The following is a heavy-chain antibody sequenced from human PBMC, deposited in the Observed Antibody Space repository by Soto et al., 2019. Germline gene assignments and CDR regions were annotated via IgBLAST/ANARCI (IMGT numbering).Heavy chain of an antibody. V-gene: IGHV3-33*01. CDR2: IWYDGSNK. J-gene: IGHJ6*02. Sequence: GGSLRLSCAASGFTFSSYGMHWVRQAPGKGLEWVAVIWYDGSNKYYADSVKGRFTISRDNSKNTLYLQMNSLRAEDTAVYYCARDFQPGDQDIVVVPSAIATNFYYYYGMDVWGQGTTVTVSS. D-gene: IGHD2-2*01. CDR1: GFTFSSYG. CDR3: ARDFQPGDQDIVVVPSAIATNFYYYYGMDV.